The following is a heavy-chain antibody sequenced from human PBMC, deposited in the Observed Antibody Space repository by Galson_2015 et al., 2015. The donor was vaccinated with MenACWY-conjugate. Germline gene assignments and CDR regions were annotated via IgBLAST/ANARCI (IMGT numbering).Heavy chain of an antibody. CDR1: GFVFSDYC. CDR2: ICAGGISI. Sequence: SLRLSRAASGFVFSDYCMHWVRQAPGKGLECVSRICAGGISIMYGDSVRGRFTISRDDAENTLYLQMDSLRADDTAVYFCVRGSSGWRGMDIWGQGTTVTVSS. J-gene: IGHJ6*02. CDR3: VRGSSGWRGMDI. D-gene: IGHD6-19*01. V-gene: IGHV3-74*03.